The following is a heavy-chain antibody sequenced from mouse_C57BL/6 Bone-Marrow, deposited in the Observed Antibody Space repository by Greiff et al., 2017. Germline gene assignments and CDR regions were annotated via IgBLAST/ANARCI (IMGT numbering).Heavy chain of an antibody. Sequence: EVQLVESEGGLVQPGSSMKLSCTASGFTFSDYYMAWVRQVPEKGLEWVANINYDGSSTYYLDSLKSRFIISRDNAKNILYLQMSSLKSEDTATYYCAREGYGSTRGYFDVWGTGTTVTVSS. J-gene: IGHJ1*03. CDR1: GFTFSDYY. CDR3: AREGYGSTRGYFDV. D-gene: IGHD1-1*01. V-gene: IGHV5-16*01. CDR2: INYDGSST.